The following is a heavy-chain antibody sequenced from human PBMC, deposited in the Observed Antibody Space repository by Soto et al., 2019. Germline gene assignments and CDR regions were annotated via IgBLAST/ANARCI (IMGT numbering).Heavy chain of an antibody. CDR1: GGSISSYY. CDR3: ARCKSNYYYGMDV. V-gene: IGHV4-59*01. CDR2: IYYSGIT. J-gene: IGHJ6*02. Sequence: TSETLSLTCTVSGGSISSYYWSWIRQPPGKGLEWIGYIYYSGITNYNPSLKSRVTISVDTSKNQFSLKLSSVTAADTAVYYCARCKSNYYYGMDVWGQGTTVTVSS.